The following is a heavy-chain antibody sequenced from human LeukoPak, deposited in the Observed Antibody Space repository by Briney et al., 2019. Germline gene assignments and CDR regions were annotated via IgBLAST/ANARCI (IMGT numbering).Heavy chain of an antibody. V-gene: IGHV4-30-4*01. J-gene: IGHJ4*02. CDR1: GVPIRNGGYY. CDR3: ARDRNSGYEFDY. CDR2: IYFSGST. D-gene: IGHD5-12*01. Sequence: SETLSLTSSVSGVPIRNGGYYWSWLRQPPGKGLEWIGDIYFSGSTDYNPSLRSRVYMSVDMSKNQFSLNLKFVTAADTAVYYCARDRNSGYEFDYWGQGTLVTVSS.